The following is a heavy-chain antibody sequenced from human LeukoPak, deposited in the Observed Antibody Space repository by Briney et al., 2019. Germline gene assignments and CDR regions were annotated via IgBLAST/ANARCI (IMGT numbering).Heavy chain of an antibody. CDR2: ISGSGGST. CDR1: GFTFSSYA. CDR3: AKVRYFDWSLGDY. D-gene: IGHD3-9*01. V-gene: IGHV3-23*01. J-gene: IGHJ4*02. Sequence: GGSLRLSCAASGFTFSSYAMSWVRQAPGKGLEWVSAISGSGGSTYYADSEKGRFTISRDNSKNTLYLQMNSLRAEDTAVYYCAKVRYFDWSLGDYWGQGTLVTVSS.